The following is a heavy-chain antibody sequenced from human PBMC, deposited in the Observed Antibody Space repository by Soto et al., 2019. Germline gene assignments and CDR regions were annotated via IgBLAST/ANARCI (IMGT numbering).Heavy chain of an antibody. D-gene: IGHD4-4*01. CDR1: GFTFSSYG. Sequence: GGSLRLSCAASGFTFSSYGMHWVRQAPGKGLEWVAVISYDGSNKYYADSVKGRFTISRDNYKNTLYLQMNSLRAEDTAVYYYAKDTPNYSNSVNWFDPWGQGTLVTVSS. CDR3: AKDTPNYSNSVNWFDP. J-gene: IGHJ5*02. CDR2: ISYDGSNK. V-gene: IGHV3-30*18.